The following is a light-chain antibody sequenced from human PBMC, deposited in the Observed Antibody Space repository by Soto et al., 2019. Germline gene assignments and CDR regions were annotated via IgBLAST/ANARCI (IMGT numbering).Light chain of an antibody. CDR2: GAS. CDR3: QQYGSSPPT. Sequence: EIVLTQSPGTLSLSPGERATLSCRASQSVSSNYLAWYQRKPGQAPRLLIYGASSRATDIPARFSGSGSGTDFTLNITRLEPEDFAVYFCQQYGSSPPTFGQGTKVEIK. J-gene: IGKJ1*01. CDR1: QSVSSNY. V-gene: IGKV3-20*01.